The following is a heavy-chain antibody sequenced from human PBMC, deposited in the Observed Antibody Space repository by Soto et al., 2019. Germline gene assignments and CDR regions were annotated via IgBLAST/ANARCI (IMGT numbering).Heavy chain of an antibody. D-gene: IGHD3-9*01. V-gene: IGHV1-18*01. J-gene: IGHJ4*02. Sequence: ASVKVSCKASGYTFTSYGISWVRQAPGQGLEWMGWISAYNGNTNYAQKLQGRVTITADKSTSTAYMELSSLRSEDTAVYYCARAYDILTGYYSGSNSFDYWGQGTLVTVSS. CDR1: GYTFTSYG. CDR2: ISAYNGNT. CDR3: ARAYDILTGYYSGSNSFDY.